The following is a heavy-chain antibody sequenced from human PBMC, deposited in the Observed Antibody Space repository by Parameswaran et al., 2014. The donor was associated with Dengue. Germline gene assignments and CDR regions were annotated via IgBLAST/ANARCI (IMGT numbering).Heavy chain of an antibody. CDR2: IYYSGST. D-gene: IGHD2-21*02. V-gene: IGHV4-39*07. CDR3: ARGGGDCPGGFDY. Sequence: WIRQPPGKGLEWIGSIYYSGSTYYNPSLKSRVTISVDTSKNQFSLKLSSVTAADTAVYYCARGGGDCPGGFDYWGQGTLVTVSS. J-gene: IGHJ4*02.